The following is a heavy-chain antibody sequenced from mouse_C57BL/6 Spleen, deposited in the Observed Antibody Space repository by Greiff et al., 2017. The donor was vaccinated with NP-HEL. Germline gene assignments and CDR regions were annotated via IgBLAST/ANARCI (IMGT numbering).Heavy chain of an antibody. J-gene: IGHJ3*01. Sequence: EVQRVESGAELVRPGASVKLSCTASGFNIKDDYMHWVKQRPEQGLEWIGWIDPENGDTEYASKFQGKATITADTSSNTAYLQLSSLTSEDTAVYYCTPLLLAYWGQGTLVTVSA. CDR1: GFNIKDDY. CDR3: TPLLLAY. CDR2: IDPENGDT. V-gene: IGHV14-4*01. D-gene: IGHD2-1*01.